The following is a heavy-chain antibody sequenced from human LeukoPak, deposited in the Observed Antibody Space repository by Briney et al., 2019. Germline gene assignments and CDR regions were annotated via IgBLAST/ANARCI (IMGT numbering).Heavy chain of an antibody. CDR3: ARDIECSS. D-gene: IGHD3-10*02. CDR2: ISGSGGST. Sequence: GGSLRLSCAASGFTFSSYGMSWVRQAPGKGLEWVSAISGSGGSTYYADSVRGRFTISRDNSRNTVYLQMNSLRAEDTAIYYCARDIECSSWGQGTLVTVSS. V-gene: IGHV3-23*01. J-gene: IGHJ5*02. CDR1: GFTFSSYG.